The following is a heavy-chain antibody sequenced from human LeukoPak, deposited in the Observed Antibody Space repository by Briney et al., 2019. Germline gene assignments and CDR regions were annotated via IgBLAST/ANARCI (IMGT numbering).Heavy chain of an antibody. CDR1: GGTFSSYA. V-gene: IGHV1-69*05. D-gene: IGHD6-19*01. J-gene: IGHJ6*03. CDR2: IIPIFGTA. CDR3: ARRAVDNSYYYYMDV. Sequence: SVKVSCKASGGTFSSYAISWVRQAPGQGLEWMGGIIPIFGTANYAQKFQGRVTITRNTSISTAYMEVSSLRYEDTAVYYCARRAVDNSYYYYMDVWGKGTTVTVSS.